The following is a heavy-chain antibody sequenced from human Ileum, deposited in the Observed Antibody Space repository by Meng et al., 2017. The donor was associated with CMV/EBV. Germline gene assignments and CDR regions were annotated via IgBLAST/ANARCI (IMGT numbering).Heavy chain of an antibody. CDR2: IKPDGSDK. J-gene: IGHJ3*02. CDR3: ARGGKAVVNDAFDI. Sequence: GGSLRLSCEASGFTFSNNWMTWVRQAPGKGLEWVASIKPDGSDKKYVDSVKGRFTISRDNTKNSLYLHMISLRDEDTAVYYCARGGKAVVNDAFDIWGQGTMVTVSS. CDR1: GFTFSNNW. D-gene: IGHD6-19*01. V-gene: IGHV3-7*01.